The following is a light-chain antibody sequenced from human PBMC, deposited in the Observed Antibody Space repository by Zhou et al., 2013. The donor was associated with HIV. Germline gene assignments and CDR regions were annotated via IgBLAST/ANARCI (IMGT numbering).Light chain of an antibody. Sequence: EIVLTQSPATLSLSPGERATLSCRAGQSISSYLAWYQQKPGQAPRLLIYDASNRATGIPARFSGSGSGTDFTLTISRLEPEDFAVYYCQQYGSSPPITFGQGTRLEFK. CDR2: DAS. CDR3: QQYGSSPPIT. J-gene: IGKJ5*01. V-gene: IGKV3-11*01. CDR1: QSISSY.